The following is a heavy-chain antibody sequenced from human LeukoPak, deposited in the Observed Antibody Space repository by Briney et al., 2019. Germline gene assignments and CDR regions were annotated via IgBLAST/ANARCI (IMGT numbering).Heavy chain of an antibody. J-gene: IGHJ4*02. D-gene: IGHD3-22*01. CDR1: GFTFSNYW. Sequence: GGSLRLSCAASGFTFSNYWMSWVRQAPGKGLEWVANIKQDGSEKYYVDSVKGRFTISRDNAKNSLSLLMNSLRAEDTAVYYCARDSGYDYYESSGYYGYWGQGTLVTASS. CDR3: ARDSGYDYYESSGYYGY. V-gene: IGHV3-7*01. CDR2: IKQDGSEK.